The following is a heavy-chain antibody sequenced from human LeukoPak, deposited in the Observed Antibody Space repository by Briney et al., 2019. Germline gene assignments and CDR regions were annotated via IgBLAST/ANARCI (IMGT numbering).Heavy chain of an antibody. J-gene: IGHJ4*02. V-gene: IGHV4-34*01. CDR3: ARVGRGYYGSGTKAGFDY. D-gene: IGHD3-10*01. CDR2: INHSGST. CDR1: GGSFSGYY. Sequence: KPSETLSLTCAVYGGSFSGYYWSWIRQPPGKGLEWIGEINHSGSTNYNPSLKSRVTISVDTSKNQFSLKLSSVTAADTAVYYCARVGRGYYGSGTKAGFDYWGQGTLVTVSS.